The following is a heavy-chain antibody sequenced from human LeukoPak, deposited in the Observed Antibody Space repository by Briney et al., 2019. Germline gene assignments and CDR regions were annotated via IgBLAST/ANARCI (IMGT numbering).Heavy chain of an antibody. D-gene: IGHD6-19*01. Sequence: SQTLSLTCTVSGGSISSGSYYWSWIRQPAGKGLEWIGRIYTSGSTNYNPSLKSRVTISVDTSKNQFSLKLSSVTAADTAVYYCASVTAMVNIAVAGPTFDYWGQGTLVTVSS. CDR2: IYTSGST. V-gene: IGHV4-61*02. CDR3: ASVTAMVNIAVAGPTFDY. J-gene: IGHJ4*02. CDR1: GGSISSGSYY.